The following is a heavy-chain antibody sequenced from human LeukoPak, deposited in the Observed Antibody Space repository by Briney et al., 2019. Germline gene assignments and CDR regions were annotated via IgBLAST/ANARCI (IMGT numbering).Heavy chain of an antibody. CDR1: GYTFTSYD. Sequence: ASVKFSCKASGYTFTSYDINWVRQATGQGLEWMGWMNPTSGNTGYAQKFQGRVTMTRNTSISTAYMELSSLRSEDTAVYYCARGVWVRGVIKGYYYYGMDVWGQGTTVTVSS. D-gene: IGHD3-10*01. V-gene: IGHV1-8*01. CDR2: MNPTSGNT. CDR3: ARGVWVRGVIKGYYYYGMDV. J-gene: IGHJ6*02.